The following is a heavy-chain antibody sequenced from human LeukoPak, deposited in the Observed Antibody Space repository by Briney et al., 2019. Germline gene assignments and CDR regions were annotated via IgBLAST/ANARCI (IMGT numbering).Heavy chain of an antibody. D-gene: IGHD1-1*01. CDR3: ATEPTRTPYYYMDV. J-gene: IGHJ6*03. CDR2: ISSSGRA. V-gene: IGHV4-4*07. Sequence: SETLSLTCTVSGGSLRNYYWNGIRQPAGKGLEWIGRISSSGRANYNPSLMSRVTLSVDTSKNQLSLILNSVTAADTAVFYCATEPTRTPYYYMDVWGTGTTVIVSS. CDR1: GGSLRNYY.